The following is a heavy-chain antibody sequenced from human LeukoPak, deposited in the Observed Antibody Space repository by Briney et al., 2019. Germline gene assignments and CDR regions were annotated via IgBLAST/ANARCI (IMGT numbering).Heavy chain of an antibody. V-gene: IGHV6-1*01. CDR2: TYYRAKWSN. D-gene: IGHD2-15*01. Sequence: SQTLSLTCAISGESVSNNIAAWNWIRQSPSRVLAWLGRTYYRAKWSNDYAESVKSRITINPGSSKNQFSLQLTSVTPEDTAVYYCARDRMSGGWYYGMDVWGQGTTVTVSS. J-gene: IGHJ6*02. CDR1: GESVSNNIAA. CDR3: ARDRMSGGWYYGMDV.